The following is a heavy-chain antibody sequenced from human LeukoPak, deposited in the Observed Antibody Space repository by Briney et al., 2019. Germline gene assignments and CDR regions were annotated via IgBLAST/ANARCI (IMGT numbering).Heavy chain of an antibody. CDR1: GFTFSSYS. J-gene: IGHJ4*02. D-gene: IGHD6-6*01. Sequence: GSLRLSCAASGFTFSSYSMNWVRQAPGKGLEWVSSISSSSSYIYYADSVKGRFTISRDNAENSLYLQMNSLRAEDTAVYYCARDAGRPYSSSSDVDYWGQGTLVTVSS. CDR2: ISSSSSYI. V-gene: IGHV3-21*01. CDR3: ARDAGRPYSSSSDVDY.